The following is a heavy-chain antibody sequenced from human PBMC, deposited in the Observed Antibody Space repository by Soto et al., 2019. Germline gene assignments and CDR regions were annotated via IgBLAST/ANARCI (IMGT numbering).Heavy chain of an antibody. V-gene: IGHV1-69*06. J-gene: IGHJ4*02. CDR3: ARSETISWGGAGAGKGDDDY. CDR2: IIPIFGTA. CDR1: GGTFSSYA. Sequence: QVQLVQSGAEVKKPGSSVKVSCKASGGTFSSYAISWVRQAPGQGLEWMGGIIPIFGTANYEQKCRGRVTITSDKSTSTAYMEVSSLRPEDTAVYYCARSETISWGGAGAGKGDDDYWGQGTLVTVSS. D-gene: IGHD6-19*01.